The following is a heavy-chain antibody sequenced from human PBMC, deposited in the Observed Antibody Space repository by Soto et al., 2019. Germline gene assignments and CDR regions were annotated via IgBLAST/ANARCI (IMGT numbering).Heavy chain of an antibody. J-gene: IGHJ5*02. CDR1: GGSISSYY. CDR3: ARDCRYSTYNWFDP. V-gene: IGHV4-4*07. Sequence: SETLSLTCTVSGGSISSYYWSWIRQPAGKGLEWIGRIYTSGSTNYNPSLKSRVTMSVDTSKNQFSLKLSSVTAADTAVYYCARDCRYSTYNWFDPWGQGTLVTVSS. CDR2: IYTSGST. D-gene: IGHD1-1*01.